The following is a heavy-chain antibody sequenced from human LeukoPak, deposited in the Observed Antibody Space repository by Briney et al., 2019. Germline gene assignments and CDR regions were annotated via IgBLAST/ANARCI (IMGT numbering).Heavy chain of an antibody. CDR2: IKSKTDGGTT. CDR3: AKDNMTTLFYFDY. D-gene: IGHD4-11*01. J-gene: IGHJ4*02. V-gene: IGHV3-15*01. CDR1: GFTFSNAW. Sequence: GGSLRLSCAASGFTFSNAWMNWVRQAPGKGLEWVGRIKSKTDGGTTDYAAPVKGRFTISRDDSKNTLYLQMNSLRAEDTAVYYCAKDNMTTLFYFDYWGQGTLVTVSS.